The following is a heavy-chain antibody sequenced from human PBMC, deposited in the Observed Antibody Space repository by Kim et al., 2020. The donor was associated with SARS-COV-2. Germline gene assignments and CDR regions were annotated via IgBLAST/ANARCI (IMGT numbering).Heavy chain of an antibody. CDR3: AKDGNYGDYFDY. Sequence: ADSVKDRFTISRDNSKNTLYLQMNSLRAEDTAVYYCAKDGNYGDYFDYWGQGTLVTVSS. V-gene: IGHV3-23*01. D-gene: IGHD3-16*01. J-gene: IGHJ4*02.